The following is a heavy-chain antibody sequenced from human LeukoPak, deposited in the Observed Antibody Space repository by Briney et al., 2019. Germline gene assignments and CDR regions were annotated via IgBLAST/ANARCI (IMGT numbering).Heavy chain of an antibody. Sequence: SETLSLTCTVSGGSISSGGYYWSWIRQHPGKGLERIGYIYYSGSTYYNPSLKSRVTISVDTSKNQFSLKLSSVTAADTAVYYCARDGRADTAMVTAVWGQGTLVTVSS. CDR1: GGSISSGGYY. V-gene: IGHV4-31*03. CDR2: IYYSGST. D-gene: IGHD5-18*01. J-gene: IGHJ4*02. CDR3: ARDGRADTAMVTAV.